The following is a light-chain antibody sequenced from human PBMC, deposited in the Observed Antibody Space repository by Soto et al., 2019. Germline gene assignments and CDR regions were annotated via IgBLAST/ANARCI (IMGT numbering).Light chain of an antibody. CDR2: GAS. CDR1: QSVSTN. V-gene: IGKV3-20*01. Sequence: VMTQSPATLSVSPGERAALSCRASQSVSTNLAWYQQKPGQAPRLLIYGASSRATGIPDRFSGSGSGTDFTLTISRLEPEDFAVYYCQQYGRSSWTFGQGTKVDI. J-gene: IGKJ1*01. CDR3: QQYGRSSWT.